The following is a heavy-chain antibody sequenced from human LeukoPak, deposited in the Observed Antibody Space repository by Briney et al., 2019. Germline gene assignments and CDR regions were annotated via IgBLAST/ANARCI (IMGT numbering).Heavy chain of an antibody. CDR1: YW. CDR2: IYPGDSDT. D-gene: IGHD2-2*01. Sequence: YWSWIRQPPGKGLEWMGIIYPGDSDTRYSPSFQGQVTISADKSISTAYLQWSSLKASDTAMYYCARLSQPTLDYWGQGTLVTVSS. J-gene: IGHJ4*02. V-gene: IGHV5-51*01. CDR3: ARLSQPTLDY.